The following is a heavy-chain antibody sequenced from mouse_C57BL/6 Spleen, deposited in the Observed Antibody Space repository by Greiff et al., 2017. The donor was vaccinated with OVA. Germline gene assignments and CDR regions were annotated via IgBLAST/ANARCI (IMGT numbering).Heavy chain of an antibody. J-gene: IGHJ4*01. D-gene: IGHD2-4*01. CDR3: ARRSGDYLYAMDY. CDR1: GYTFTDYN. CDR2: INPNNGGT. V-gene: IGHV1-18*01. Sequence: VQLQQSGPELVKPGASVKIPCKASGYTFTDYNMDWVKQSHGKSLEWIGDINPNNGGTIYNQKFKGKATLTVDKSSSTAYMELRSLTSEDTVVYYCARRSGDYLYAMDYWGQGTSVTVSS.